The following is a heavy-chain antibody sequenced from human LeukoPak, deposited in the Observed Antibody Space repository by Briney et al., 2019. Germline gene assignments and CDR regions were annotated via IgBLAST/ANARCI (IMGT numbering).Heavy chain of an antibody. CDR2: INAGSGDT. V-gene: IGHV1-3*01. D-gene: IGHD3-16*01. CDR3: ARKIQGEQQPFDY. J-gene: IGHJ4*02. Sequence: ASVKVSCKTSGYTFTSYPIHWVRQAPGQRLEWMGWINAGSGDTKYSQNFQGRVTINIDTSASTAYMELSSLTSEDTAVYYCARKIQGEQQPFDYWGQGALVTVSS. CDR1: GYTFTSYP.